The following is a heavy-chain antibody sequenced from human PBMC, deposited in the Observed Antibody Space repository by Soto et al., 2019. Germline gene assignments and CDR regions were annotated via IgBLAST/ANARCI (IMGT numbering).Heavy chain of an antibody. CDR1: GFSLSTSGVG. V-gene: IGHV2-5*02. J-gene: IGHJ5*02. CDR3: AHRGEKDIVVVGFDP. D-gene: IGHD2-2*01. CDR2: IYWDDDK. Sequence: QITLKESGPTLVKPTQTLTLTCTFSGFSLSTSGVGVGWIRQPPGKALEWLALIYWDDDKRYSPSLKSRLTLTKDTSKNQVVLTMTNMDPVDTATYYCAHRGEKDIVVVGFDPWGQGTLVTVSS.